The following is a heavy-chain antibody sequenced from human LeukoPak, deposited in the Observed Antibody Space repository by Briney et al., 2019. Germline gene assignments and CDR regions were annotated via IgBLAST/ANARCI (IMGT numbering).Heavy chain of an antibody. Sequence: SETLSLTCTVSGGSISSYYWSWIRQPPGKGLEGMGYIYYSGSTNYNPSLKSRVTISVDTSKNQFSLKLSSVTAADTAVYYCASFELIGGFDYWGQGTLVTVSS. CDR1: GGSISSYY. D-gene: IGHD3-10*01. V-gene: IGHV4-59*08. J-gene: IGHJ4*02. CDR3: ASFELIGGFDY. CDR2: IYYSGST.